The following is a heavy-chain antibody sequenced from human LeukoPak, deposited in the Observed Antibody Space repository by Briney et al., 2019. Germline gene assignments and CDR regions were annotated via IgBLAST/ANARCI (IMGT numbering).Heavy chain of an antibody. CDR1: GDSISSSSYY. CDR2: IFYSGST. D-gene: IGHD5-24*01. CDR3: ARSGDGYNFFDY. J-gene: IGHJ4*02. V-gene: IGHV4-39*07. Sequence: SETLSLTCTVSGDSISSSSYYWGWIRQPPGKGLEWIGSIFYSGSTDYSPSLESRVTISVDTSKNQFSLKLSSVTAADTAVYYCARSGDGYNFFDYWGQGTLVTVSS.